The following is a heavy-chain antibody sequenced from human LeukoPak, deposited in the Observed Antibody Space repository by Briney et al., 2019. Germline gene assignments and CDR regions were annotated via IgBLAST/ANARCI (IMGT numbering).Heavy chain of an antibody. V-gene: IGHV3-11*04. J-gene: IGHJ6*03. Sequence: GGSLRLSCAASGFTFSDFYMSWVRQAPGKGLEWISYIGKNGNLVDYADSVKGRFTVSRDNSKNTLYLQMTSLRVEDTAVYSCAKTGFQWGDYYYYMDVWGKGTTVTVSS. D-gene: IGHD1-14*01. CDR3: AKTGFQWGDYYYYMDV. CDR2: IGKNGNLV. CDR1: GFTFSDFY.